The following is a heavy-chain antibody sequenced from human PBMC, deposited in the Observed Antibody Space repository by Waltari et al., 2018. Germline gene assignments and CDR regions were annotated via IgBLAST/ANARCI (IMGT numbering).Heavy chain of an antibody. J-gene: IGHJ6*03. CDR1: GYTFRSYV. CDR2: MNPNSRTT. Sequence: QVQLVQAGSEVKKPVAVVKVSCKGSGYTFRSYVIKWVRKATGQGIAWVGWMNPNSRTTGYAKHFQGSIPMTRTPSISTAHMELSGLTSEDTAVYYCARGIASAGRPAGHSYYYMDVWGKGTTVTVSS. D-gene: IGHD6-13*01. V-gene: IGHV1-8*02. CDR3: ARGIASAGRPAGHSYYYMDV.